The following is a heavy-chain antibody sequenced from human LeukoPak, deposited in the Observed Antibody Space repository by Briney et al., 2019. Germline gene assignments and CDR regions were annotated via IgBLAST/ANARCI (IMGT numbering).Heavy chain of an antibody. Sequence: GGSLRLSCAASAFTFSTYWMSWGRQAPGKGLEWVANIKQDGSEKYYVDSVKGRFTISRDNAKDSLYLQMNSLRAEDTAVYYCARARFSYGYYYFDYWGQGTLVTVSS. D-gene: IGHD5-18*01. CDR3: ARARFSYGYYYFDY. V-gene: IGHV3-7*04. J-gene: IGHJ4*02. CDR1: AFTFSTYW. CDR2: IKQDGSEK.